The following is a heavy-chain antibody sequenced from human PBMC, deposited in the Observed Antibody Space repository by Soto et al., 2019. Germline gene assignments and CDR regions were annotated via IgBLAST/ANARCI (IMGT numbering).Heavy chain of an antibody. CDR2: IGAYNGNT. J-gene: IGHJ6*02. Sequence: ASVKVSCKASGYTFTSYGISWVRQAPGQGLEWMGWIGAYNGNTNYAQKLQGRVTMTTDTSTSTAYMELRSLRSDDTAVYYCARYCSSTSCYRRYGMDVWGQGTTVTVSS. CDR1: GYTFTSYG. V-gene: IGHV1-18*01. CDR3: ARYCSSTSCYRRYGMDV. D-gene: IGHD2-2*02.